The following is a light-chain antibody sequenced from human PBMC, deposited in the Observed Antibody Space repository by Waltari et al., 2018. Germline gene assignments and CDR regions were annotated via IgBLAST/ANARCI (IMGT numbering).Light chain of an antibody. Sequence: DIQMTQSPSSLSASIGDRVTITCRASDNINTYLSWYQQKPGKAPKLLIYRASTLESGVPSRFSGGGSGTDFTFSISNLQSEDVATYYCQHSEGTPYIFGQGTKVEIK. CDR1: DNINTY. V-gene: IGKV1-39*01. CDR2: RAS. CDR3: QHSEGTPYI. J-gene: IGKJ2*01.